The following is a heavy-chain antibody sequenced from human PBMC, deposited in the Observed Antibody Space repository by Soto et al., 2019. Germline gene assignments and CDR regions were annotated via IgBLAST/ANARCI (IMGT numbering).Heavy chain of an antibody. CDR1: GYTFTSYG. CDR2: ISAYNGNI. J-gene: IGHJ5*02. Sequence: ASVKVSCKASGYTFTSYGISWVRQAPGQGLEGMGWISAYNGNIKYAQNLQGRVTMTRDPSMSTAYMELSSLRSEDPAVYYCARGFKYGDYSGWFAPWGPGTLVTVSS. CDR3: ARGFKYGDYSGWFAP. D-gene: IGHD4-17*01. V-gene: IGHV1-18*01.